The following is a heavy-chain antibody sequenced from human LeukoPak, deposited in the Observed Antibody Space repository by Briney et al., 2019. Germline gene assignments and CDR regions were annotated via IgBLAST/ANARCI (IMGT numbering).Heavy chain of an antibody. CDR1: GFTVSSNY. CDR3: ARGWLHFWSERSGYFDY. Sequence: GGSLRLSCAASGFTVSSNYMSWVRQAPGKGLEWVSVIYSGGSTYYADSVKGRFTISRDNSKNTLYLQMNSLRAEDTAVYYCARGWLHFWSERSGYFDYWGQGTLVTVPS. D-gene: IGHD3-3*02. J-gene: IGHJ4*02. CDR2: IYSGGST. V-gene: IGHV3-53*01.